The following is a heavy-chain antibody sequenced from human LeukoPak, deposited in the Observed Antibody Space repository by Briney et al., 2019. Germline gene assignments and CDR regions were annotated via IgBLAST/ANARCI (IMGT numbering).Heavy chain of an antibody. J-gene: IGHJ4*02. V-gene: IGHV4-59*12. CDR3: ARRPLYYYGSGSYYSMYARYYFDY. Sequence: SETLSLTCTVSADSISNYYWSWIRQPPGKGLEWIGYIYYSGSTNYNPSLKSRVTISVDTSKNQFSLKLRSVTAADTAVYYCARRPLYYYGSGSYYSMYARYYFDYWGQGTLVTVSS. D-gene: IGHD3-10*01. CDR1: ADSISNYY. CDR2: IYYSGST.